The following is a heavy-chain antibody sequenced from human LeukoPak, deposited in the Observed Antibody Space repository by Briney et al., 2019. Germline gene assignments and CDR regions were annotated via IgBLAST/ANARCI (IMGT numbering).Heavy chain of an antibody. Sequence: SETLSLTCAVYGGSFSGYYWSWIRQPPGKGLEWIGEINHSGSTNYNPSLKSRVTISVDTSKNQFSLKLSSVTAADTAVYYCAKDPSSYYYDSSGYYYGEWGQGTLVTVSS. CDR3: AKDPSSYYYDSSGYYYGE. CDR1: GGSFSGYY. V-gene: IGHV4-34*01. D-gene: IGHD3-22*01. CDR2: INHSGST. J-gene: IGHJ4*02.